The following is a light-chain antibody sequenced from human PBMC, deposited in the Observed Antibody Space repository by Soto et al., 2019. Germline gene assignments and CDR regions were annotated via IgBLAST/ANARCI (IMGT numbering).Light chain of an antibody. V-gene: IGKV1-5*03. CDR3: QQLKSYPFT. CDR1: QSISSW. CDR2: KVS. J-gene: IGKJ5*01. Sequence: DLQLLQSSFTLSASAGDRVPITCRASQSISSWLAWYQQKPGKAPKLLIYKVSTLESGVPSNFSVSGSGTDFTLTISSLEPEDVGTYYCQQLKSYPFTFGQGTRLEIK.